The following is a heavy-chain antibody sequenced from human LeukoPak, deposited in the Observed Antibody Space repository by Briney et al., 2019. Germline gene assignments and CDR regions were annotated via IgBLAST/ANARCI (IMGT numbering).Heavy chain of an antibody. J-gene: IGHJ4*02. CDR2: IYYSGST. V-gene: IGHV4-39*02. CDR1: GGSISSSSYY. CDR3: ARGALKWELPPIRARKSYYFDY. Sequence: SETLSLTCTVSGGSISSSSYYWGWIRQPPGKGLEWIGSIYYSGSTYYNPSLKSRVTISVDTSKNHFSLKLSSVTAADTAVYYCARGALKWELPPIRARKSYYFDYWGQGTLVTVSS. D-gene: IGHD1-26*01.